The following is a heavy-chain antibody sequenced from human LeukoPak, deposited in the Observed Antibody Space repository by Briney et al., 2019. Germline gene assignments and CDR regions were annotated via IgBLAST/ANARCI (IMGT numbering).Heavy chain of an antibody. CDR3: ARDQTAGTLDY. J-gene: IGHJ4*02. Sequence: GGSLRLSCVGSGFTFSNYGMSWVRQAPGKGLEWVASIKQDGSEKYYVDSVKGRFTISRDNAKNSLYLQVNSLRAEDTAVYYCARDQTAGTLDYWGQGTLVTVSS. V-gene: IGHV3-7*01. CDR2: IKQDGSEK. D-gene: IGHD6-13*01. CDR1: GFTFSNYG.